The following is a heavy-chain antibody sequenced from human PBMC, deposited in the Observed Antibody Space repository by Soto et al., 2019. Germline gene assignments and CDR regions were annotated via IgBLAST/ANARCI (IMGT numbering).Heavy chain of an antibody. D-gene: IGHD3-16*01. CDR3: ARGGKPMAARQCNWCDR. J-gene: IGHJ5*02. V-gene: IGHV1-2*02. CDR2: INPNSGGT. CDR1: GYTFTGYY. Sequence: ASVKVSCKASGYTFTGYYMHWVRQAPGQGLEWMGWINPNSGGTTYAQKFQGRVTMTRVTSISTAYMELSRLRSDDTAVFYGARGGKPMAARQCNWCDRWG.